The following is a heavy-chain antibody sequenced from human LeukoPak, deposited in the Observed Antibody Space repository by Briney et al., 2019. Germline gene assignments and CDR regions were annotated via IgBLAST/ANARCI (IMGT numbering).Heavy chain of an antibody. CDR3: ARFGYVAAVDV. D-gene: IGHD2-15*01. CDR2: INPAGSET. V-gene: IGHV3-7*01. J-gene: IGHJ4*02. Sequence: GGSLRLSCAASGFSFSAYWMTWVRQAPGTGLEWLANINPAGSETYYVEPVKGRFSISRDNAKNLVYLQMNSLRAEDTAVYHCARFGYVAAVDVWGQGTPVTVSS. CDR1: GFSFSAYW.